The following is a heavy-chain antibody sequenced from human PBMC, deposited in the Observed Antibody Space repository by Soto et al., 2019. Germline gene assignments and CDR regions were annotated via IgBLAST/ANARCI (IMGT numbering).Heavy chain of an antibody. CDR3: TTDFYSSSWYSAAAAFDI. D-gene: IGHD6-13*01. J-gene: IGHJ3*02. CDR2: IKSKTDGGTT. CDR1: GFTFSNAW. Sequence: GGSLRLSCAASGFTFSNAWMNWVRQAPGKGLEWVGRIKSKTDGGTTDYAAPVKGRFTISRDDSKNTLYLQMNSLKTEDTAVYYCTTDFYSSSWYSAAAAFDIWGQGTMVTVSS. V-gene: IGHV3-15*07.